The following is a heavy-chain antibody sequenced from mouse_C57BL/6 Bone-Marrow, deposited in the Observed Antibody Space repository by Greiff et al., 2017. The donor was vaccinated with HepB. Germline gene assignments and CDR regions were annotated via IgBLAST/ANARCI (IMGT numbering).Heavy chain of an antibody. D-gene: IGHD1-1*01. CDR3: ARDYYGSSYTGWYFDV. CDR2: INPNYGTT. Sequence: EVQLQQSGPELVKPGASVKISCKASGYSFTDYNMNWVKQSNGKSLEWIGVINPNYGTTSYNQKFKGKATLTVDQSSSTAYMQLNSLTSEDSAVYYGARDYYGSSYTGWYFDVWGTGPTVTVSS. V-gene: IGHV1-39*01. CDR1: GYSFTDYN. J-gene: IGHJ1*03.